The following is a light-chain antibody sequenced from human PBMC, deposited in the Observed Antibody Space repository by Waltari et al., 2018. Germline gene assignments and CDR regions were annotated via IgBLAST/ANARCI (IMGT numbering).Light chain of an antibody. V-gene: IGLV2-14*01. CDR1: SNDVGGYNS. CDR2: DVS. Sequence: QSALTQPASVSGSPGQSVTIFCAGTSNDVGGYNSVAWYQEHPRQAPGVIIYDVSDRPSGVSDRFSGSKSGNTASLTISGLQAEDEADYYCSSQSSNDVVLFGGGTKLTVL. J-gene: IGLJ2*01. CDR3: SSQSSNDVVL.